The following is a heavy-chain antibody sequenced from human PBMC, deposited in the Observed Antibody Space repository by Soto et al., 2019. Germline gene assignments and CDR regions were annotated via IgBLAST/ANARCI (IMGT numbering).Heavy chain of an antibody. V-gene: IGHV3-30*18. Sequence: QVQLVESGGGVVQPGRSLRLSCAASGFTFSSYGMHWVRQAPGKGLEWVAVISYDGSNKYYADSVKGRFTISRDNSKNTLYLQMNSLRAEDTAVYYCAKEKTYYYYGMDVWGQGTTVTVSS. J-gene: IGHJ6*02. CDR1: GFTFSSYG. CDR2: ISYDGSNK. CDR3: AKEKTYYYYGMDV.